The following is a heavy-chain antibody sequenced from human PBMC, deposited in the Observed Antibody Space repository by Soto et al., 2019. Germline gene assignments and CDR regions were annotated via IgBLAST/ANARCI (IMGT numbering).Heavy chain of an antibody. D-gene: IGHD3-10*01. V-gene: IGHV4-4*07. Sequence: SETLSLTCTVSGGSISSYYWSWIRQPAGKGLEWIGRIYTSGSTNYNPSLKSRFTMSADTSKNQFSLKLSSVTAADTAVYYCARDPFNYGSGTDAFDIWGQGTMVTVSS. CDR1: GGSISSYY. CDR2: IYTSGST. CDR3: ARDPFNYGSGTDAFDI. J-gene: IGHJ3*02.